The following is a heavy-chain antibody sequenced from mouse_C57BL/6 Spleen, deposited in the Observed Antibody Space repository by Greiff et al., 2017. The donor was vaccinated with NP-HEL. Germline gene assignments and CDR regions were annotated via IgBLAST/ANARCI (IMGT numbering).Heavy chain of an antibody. Sequence: EVQLQQSGPELVKPGASVKIPCKASGYTFTDYNMDWVKQSHGKSLEWIGDINPNNGGTIYNQKFKGKATLTVDKSSSTAYMERRSLTSEDTAVYYCARAYDGYYPAWFAYWGQGTLVTVSA. J-gene: IGHJ3*01. V-gene: IGHV1-18*01. CDR2: INPNNGGT. D-gene: IGHD2-3*01. CDR3: ARAYDGYYPAWFAY. CDR1: GYTFTDYN.